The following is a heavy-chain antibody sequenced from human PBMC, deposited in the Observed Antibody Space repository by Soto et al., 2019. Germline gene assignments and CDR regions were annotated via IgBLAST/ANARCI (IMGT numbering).Heavy chain of an antibody. V-gene: IGHV3-23*01. J-gene: IGHJ4*02. CDR2: ISESGTTS. CDR1: GFTFSSYA. D-gene: IGHD6-19*01. Sequence: EVQLLESGGGLVQPGGSLRLSCAASGFTFSSYAMSWVRQAPGKGLEWVSAISESGTTSYYADSVRGRFTISRDNAKNTLYLQMNSLRVEDTAVYYCANSEPEYWGQGTLVTVSS. CDR3: ANSEPEY.